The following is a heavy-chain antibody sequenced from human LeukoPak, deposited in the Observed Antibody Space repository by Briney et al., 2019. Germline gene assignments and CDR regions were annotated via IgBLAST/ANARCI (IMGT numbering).Heavy chain of an antibody. J-gene: IGHJ2*01. CDR1: GFTFSSYA. CDR2: LSYDASNK. V-gene: IGHV3-30-3*01. Sequence: GGSLRLSCAASGFTFSSYAMHWVRQAPGKGLEWVAGLSYDASNKYYADSVKGRFTISRDNSKNTLYLQMNSLRAEDTAVYYCARDGPHYYYGSGLNWYFDLWGRGTLVTVSS. D-gene: IGHD3-10*01. CDR3: ARDGPHYYYGSGLNWYFDL.